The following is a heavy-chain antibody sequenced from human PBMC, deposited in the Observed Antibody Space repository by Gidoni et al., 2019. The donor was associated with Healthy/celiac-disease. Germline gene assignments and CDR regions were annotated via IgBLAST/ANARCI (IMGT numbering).Heavy chain of an antibody. V-gene: IGHV1-69*02. CDR1: GGTFSSYT. D-gene: IGHD3-22*01. Sequence: QVQLVQSGAEVKKPGSSVKVSCKASGGTFSSYTISWVRQAPGQGLEWMGRIIPILGIANYAQKFQGRVTITADKSTSTAYMELSSLRSEDTAVYYCARGGYYYDSSGYWTFDYWGQGTLVTVSS. J-gene: IGHJ4*02. CDR2: IIPILGIA. CDR3: ARGGYYYDSSGYWTFDY.